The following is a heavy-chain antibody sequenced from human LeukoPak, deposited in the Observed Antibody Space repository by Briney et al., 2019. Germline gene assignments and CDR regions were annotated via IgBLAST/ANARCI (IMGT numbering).Heavy chain of an antibody. CDR1: GFTVSSNY. CDR3: AKSQQQLARSFDY. V-gene: IGHV3-23*01. J-gene: IGHJ4*02. CDR2: ISGGGGST. D-gene: IGHD6-13*01. Sequence: GGSLRLSCAASGFTVSSNYMSWVRQAPGKGLEWVSAISGGGGSTYYPDSVKGRFTISRDNSKNTLYLQMNSLRAEDTAVYYCAKSQQQLARSFDYWGQGTLVTVSS.